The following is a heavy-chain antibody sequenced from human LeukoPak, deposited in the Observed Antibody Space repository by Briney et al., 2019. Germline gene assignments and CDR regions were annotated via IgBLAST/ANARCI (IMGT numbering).Heavy chain of an antibody. V-gene: IGHV4-59*01. J-gene: IGHJ4*02. CDR3: ARGQSYYYDSSGYGGYFDY. Sequence: SETLSLTCTVSGGSIRSYYWSWIRQPPGKGLEWIGFIYYSGNTNYNPSLKSRVTILVDTSKNQFSLKLSSVTAADTAVYYCARGQSYYYDSSGYGGYFDYWGQGPLVTVSS. CDR2: IYYSGNT. D-gene: IGHD3-22*01. CDR1: GGSIRSYY.